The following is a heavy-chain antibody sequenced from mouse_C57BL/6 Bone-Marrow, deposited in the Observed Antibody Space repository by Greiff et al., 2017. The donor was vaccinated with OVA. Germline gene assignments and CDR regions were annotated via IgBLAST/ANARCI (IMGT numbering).Heavy chain of an antibody. V-gene: IGHV5-17*01. CDR2: ISSGSSTI. J-gene: IGHJ4*01. D-gene: IGHD2-3*01. Sequence: EVHLVESGGGLVKPGGSLKLSCAASGFTFSDYGMHWVRQAPEKGLEWVAYISSGSSTIYYADTVKGRFTISRDNAKNTLFLQMTSLRSEDTAMDDCARARWSPYAMDYWGQGTSVTVSS. CDR1: GFTFSDYG. CDR3: ARARWSPYAMDY.